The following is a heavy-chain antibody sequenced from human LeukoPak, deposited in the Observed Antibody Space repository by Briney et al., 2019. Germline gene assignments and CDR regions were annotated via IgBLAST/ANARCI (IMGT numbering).Heavy chain of an antibody. V-gene: IGHV3-74*01. CDR2: IKHDGSST. CDR1: GFTFSSYW. CDR3: ASTMVTSMDV. D-gene: IGHD4-17*01. J-gene: IGHJ6*02. Sequence: GGSLRLSCAASGFTFSSYWMHWVRQAPWKGLVWVSRIKHDGSSTSYADSVKGRFTISRDNAKSALYLQMNSLRVEDTAVYYCASTMVTSMDVWGQGTTVTVSS.